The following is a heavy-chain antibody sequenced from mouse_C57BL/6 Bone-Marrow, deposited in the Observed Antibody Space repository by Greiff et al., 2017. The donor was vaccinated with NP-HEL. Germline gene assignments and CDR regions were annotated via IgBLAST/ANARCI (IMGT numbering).Heavy chain of an antibody. CDR1: GYTFTSYG. D-gene: IGHD2-2*01. V-gene: IGHV1-81*01. J-gene: IGHJ3*01. CDR3: ARRGGYYGYHWFAY. CDR2: IYPRSGNT. Sequence: VKLQESGAELARPGASVKLSCKASGYTFTSYGISWVKQRTGQGLEWIGEIYPRSGNTYYNEKFKGKATLTADKSSSTAYMELRSLTSEDSAVYFCARRGGYYGYHWFAYWGQGTLVTVSA.